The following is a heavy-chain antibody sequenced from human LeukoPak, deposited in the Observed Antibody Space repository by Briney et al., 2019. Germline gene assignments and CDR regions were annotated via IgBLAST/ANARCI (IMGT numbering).Heavy chain of an antibody. D-gene: IGHD6-19*01. CDR1: GYTFTSYY. J-gene: IGHJ4*02. Sequence: ASVKVSCKASGYTFTSYYMHWVRQAPGQGLEWMGRINPNSSGTNYARKFQGRVTMTRDTSISTAYMELSRLRSDDTAVYYCARSPYSSGWYERKPIDYWGQGTLVTVSS. CDR2: INPNSSGT. V-gene: IGHV1-2*06. CDR3: ARSPYSSGWYERKPIDY.